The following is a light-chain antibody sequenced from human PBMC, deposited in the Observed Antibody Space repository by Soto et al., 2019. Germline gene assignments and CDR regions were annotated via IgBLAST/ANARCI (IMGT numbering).Light chain of an antibody. CDR1: NLGSYG. V-gene: IGLV3-21*02. J-gene: IGLJ1*01. CDR2: DDN. Sequence: SYELTQPPSVSVAPGQTAKISCGGDNLGSYGVHWYQQKPGQAPVPLVYDDNDRPSGIPERFSGSKSGNTATLTISRVEAGDEADYYCQVWHVSSDHYVFGTGTKVTVL. CDR3: QVWHVSSDHYV.